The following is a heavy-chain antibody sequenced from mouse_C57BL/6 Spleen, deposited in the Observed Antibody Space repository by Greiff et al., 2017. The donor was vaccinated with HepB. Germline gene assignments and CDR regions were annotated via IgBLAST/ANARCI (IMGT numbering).Heavy chain of an antibody. J-gene: IGHJ3*01. V-gene: IGHV14-4*01. CDR1: GFNIKDDY. Sequence: VQLKESGAELVRPGASVKLSCTASGFNIKDDYMHWVKQRPEQGLEWIGWIDPENGDTEYASKFQGKATITADTSSNTAYLQRSSLTSEDTAVYYCTTRTTGFAYWGQGTLVTVSA. CDR2: IDPENGDT. CDR3: TTRTTGFAY.